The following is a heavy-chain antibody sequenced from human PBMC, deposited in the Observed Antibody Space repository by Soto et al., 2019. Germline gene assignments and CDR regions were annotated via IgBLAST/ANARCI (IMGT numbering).Heavy chain of an antibody. Sequence: PGESLKISCKGSGYSFTSYWISWVRQMPGKGLEWMGRIDPSDSYTNYSPSFQGHVTISADKSISTAYLQWSSLKASDTAMYYCARLVDYFGSGSPYYYGMDVWGQGTTVTVS. D-gene: IGHD3-10*01. CDR3: ARLVDYFGSGSPYYYGMDV. CDR2: IDPSDSYT. J-gene: IGHJ6*02. CDR1: GYSFTSYW. V-gene: IGHV5-10-1*01.